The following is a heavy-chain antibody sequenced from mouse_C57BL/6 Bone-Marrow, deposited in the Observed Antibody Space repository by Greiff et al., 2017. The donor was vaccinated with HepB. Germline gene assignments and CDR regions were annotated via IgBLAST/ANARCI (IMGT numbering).Heavy chain of an antibody. D-gene: IGHD1-1*02. CDR1: GFTFSDYY. CDR2: ISNGGGST. J-gene: IGHJ2*01. Sequence: DVHLVESGGGLVQPGGSLKLSCAASGFTFSDYYMYWVRQTPEKRLEWVAYISNGGGSTYYPDTVKGRFTISRDNAKNTLYLQMSRLKSEDTAMYYCARGSYDYWGQGTTLTVSS. V-gene: IGHV5-12*01. CDR3: ARGSYDY.